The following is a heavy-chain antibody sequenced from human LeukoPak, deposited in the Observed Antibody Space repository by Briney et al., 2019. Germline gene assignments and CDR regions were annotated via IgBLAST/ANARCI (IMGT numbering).Heavy chain of an antibody. CDR1: GSTFSSYA. J-gene: IGHJ4*02. CDR3: ARGRSTYYLDY. V-gene: IGHV3-30-3*01. CDR2: ISYDGSSK. Sequence: GRSLRLSRAASGSTFSSYAMHWVRQAPGKGLEWVAVISYDGSSKYYADSVKGLFTISRDNSKNTLYLQMNSLRAEDTAVYYCARGRSTYYLDYWGQGTLVTVSS. D-gene: IGHD1-1*01.